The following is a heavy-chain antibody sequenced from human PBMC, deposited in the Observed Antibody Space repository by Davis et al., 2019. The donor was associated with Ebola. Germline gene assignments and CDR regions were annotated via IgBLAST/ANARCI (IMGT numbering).Heavy chain of an antibody. D-gene: IGHD2-21*01. CDR3: RVVVDEYFEY. CDR2: ISGYNGNT. CDR1: PHTFTSYG. J-gene: IGHJ4*02. Sequence: ASVKVSCKAPPHTFTSYGVSWVRQAPGQGLEWMGWISGYNGNTNYAHNVQGRVTSTMYTSISTGYIDLSNLTSDDTDVYYCRVVVDEYFEYWAQGTLVSVSS. V-gene: IGHV1-18*04.